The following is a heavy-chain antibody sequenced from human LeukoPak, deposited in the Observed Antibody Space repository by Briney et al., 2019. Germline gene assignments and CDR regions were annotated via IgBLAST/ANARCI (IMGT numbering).Heavy chain of an antibody. J-gene: IGHJ4*02. CDR2: ISWDGGST. D-gene: IGHD3-22*01. CDR1: GFTFDDYA. Sequence: GGSLRLSCAASGFTFDDYAMHWVRQAPGKGLEWVSLISWDGGSTYYADSVKGRFTISRDDSKNSLYLQMNSLRAEDTALYYCAKDDKKEYYYDSRGYYGAIVDWGQGTLVTVSS. CDR3: AKDDKKEYYYDSRGYYGAIVD. V-gene: IGHV3-43D*03.